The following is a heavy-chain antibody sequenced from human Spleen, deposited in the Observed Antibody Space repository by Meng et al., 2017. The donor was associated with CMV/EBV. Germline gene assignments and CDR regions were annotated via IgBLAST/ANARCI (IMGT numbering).Heavy chain of an antibody. CDR2: INQDGSEK. J-gene: IGHJ4*02. CDR3: TRKRGYFDY. Sequence: GGSLRLSCAASGFTFSNYWMSWVRQAPGKGLEWVANINQDGSEKYYVDSVKGRFTISRDNAKNSLYLQMNSLRAEDTAVYYCTRKRGYFDYWGQGTLVTVSS. CDR1: GFTFSNYW. D-gene: IGHD3-10*01. V-gene: IGHV3-7*01.